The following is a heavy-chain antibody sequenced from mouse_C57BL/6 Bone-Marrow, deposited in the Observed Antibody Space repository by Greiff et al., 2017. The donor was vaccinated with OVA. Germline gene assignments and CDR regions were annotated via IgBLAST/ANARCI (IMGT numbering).Heavy chain of an antibody. CDR3: TRGRAKNGLFDY. J-gene: IGHJ2*01. Sequence: VQLQQSGAELVRPGASVKLSCKASGYTFTSYEINWVKQRTVQGLEWIGDIYPGTGNTDYNEKFKGKATLTADKSSSTAYMELRSLTSEDSAVYFCTRGRAKNGLFDYWGQGTTLTVSS. V-gene: IGHV1-81*01. D-gene: IGHD3-3*01. CDR1: GYTFTSYE. CDR2: IYPGTGNT.